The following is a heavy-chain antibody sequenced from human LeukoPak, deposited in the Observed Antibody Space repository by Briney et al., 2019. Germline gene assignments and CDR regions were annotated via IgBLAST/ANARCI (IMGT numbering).Heavy chain of an antibody. CDR2: ISSSGSTI. CDR3: ALKAVAGSFDQ. J-gene: IGHJ4*02. V-gene: IGHV3-48*03. CDR1: GFTFSSYE. Sequence: GGSLRLSCAASGFTFSSYEMNWVRQAPGKGLEWVSYISSSGSTIYYADSVKGRFTISRDNAKNSLYLQMNSLRAEDTAVYYCALKAVAGSFDQWGQGTLVTVSS. D-gene: IGHD6-19*01.